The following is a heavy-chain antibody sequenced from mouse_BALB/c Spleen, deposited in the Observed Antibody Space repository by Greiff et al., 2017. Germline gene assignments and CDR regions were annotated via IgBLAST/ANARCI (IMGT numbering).Heavy chain of an antibody. CDR1: GFNIKDTY. V-gene: IGHV14-3*02. CDR2: IDPANGNT. Sequence: VQLQQSGAELVKPGASVKLSCTASGFNIKDTYMHWVKQRPEQGLEWIGRIDPANGNTKYDPKFQGKATITADTSSNTAYLQLSSLTSEDTAVYYCALIYYGYDGGFDYWGQGTTLTVSS. D-gene: IGHD2-2*01. J-gene: IGHJ2*01. CDR3: ALIYYGYDGGFDY.